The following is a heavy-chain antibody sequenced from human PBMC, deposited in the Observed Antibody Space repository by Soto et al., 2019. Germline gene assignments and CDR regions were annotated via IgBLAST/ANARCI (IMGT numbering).Heavy chain of an antibody. Sequence: SETLSLTCTVSGGSISSYYWSWIRQPPGKGLEWIGYIYYRGSTNYNPSLKSRVTISVDTSKNQFSLKLSSVTAADTAVYYCARATTLLTYYDFWSGYYTYFDYWGQGTLVTVSS. CDR2: IYYRGST. J-gene: IGHJ4*02. CDR1: GGSISSYY. D-gene: IGHD3-3*01. CDR3: ARATTLLTYYDFWSGYYTYFDY. V-gene: IGHV4-59*01.